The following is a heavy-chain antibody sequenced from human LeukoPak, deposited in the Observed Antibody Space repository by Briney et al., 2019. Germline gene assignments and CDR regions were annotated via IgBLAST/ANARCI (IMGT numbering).Heavy chain of an antibody. Sequence: PGGSLRLSCAASAFSMNDFWMHWVRQGPGKGLEWVSRINKDATITTYADSVKGRFTVSRDNVKNMVYLDMNGLRGDDTAVYYCARWGIGRGFDIWGRGATVTVSS. CDR3: ARWGIGRGFDI. J-gene: IGHJ3*02. CDR2: INKDATIT. CDR1: AFSMNDFW. D-gene: IGHD7-27*01. V-gene: IGHV3-74*01.